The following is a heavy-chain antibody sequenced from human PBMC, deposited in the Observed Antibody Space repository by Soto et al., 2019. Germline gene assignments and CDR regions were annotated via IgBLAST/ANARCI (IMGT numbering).Heavy chain of an antibody. Sequence: GGSLRLSCAASGFTVSVNLMNWVRQAPGKGLEWVSVINSGGTTDYADSVKGRFIISRDISKNTLYLQMNSLRAEDTAVYYCATDRGGAAFDIWGQGTMVTVSS. V-gene: IGHV3-66*01. CDR3: ATDRGGAAFDI. J-gene: IGHJ3*02. CDR1: GFTVSVNL. D-gene: IGHD2-15*01. CDR2: INSGGTT.